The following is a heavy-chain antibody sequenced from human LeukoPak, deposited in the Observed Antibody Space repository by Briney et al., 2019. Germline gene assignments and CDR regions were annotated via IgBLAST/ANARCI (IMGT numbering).Heavy chain of an antibody. D-gene: IGHD6-19*01. CDR2: INPSGGST. J-gene: IGHJ4*02. CDR1: GYTLTSYY. Sequence: ASVKVSCKASGYTLTSYYMHWVRQAPGLGLEWMGIINPSGGSTYYAQNFQGRVTMTRDTSTSTVYMDLNSLRSEDTAVFYCARAAAVAGFDYWGQGTLVTVSS. CDR3: ARAAAVAGFDY. V-gene: IGHV1-46*01.